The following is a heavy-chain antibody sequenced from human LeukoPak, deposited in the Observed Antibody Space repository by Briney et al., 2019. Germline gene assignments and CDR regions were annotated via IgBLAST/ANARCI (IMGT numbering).Heavy chain of an antibody. CDR2: VIPILGTA. Sequence: GASVNVSCKASGGTFSSYAISWVRQAPGQGLEWMGGVIPILGTANYAQKFQGRVKITTDESTSTAYMELSTLRSEDTAVYYGARSANYSDSSCYYDYWGQGTLVTVSS. V-gene: IGHV1-69*05. CDR3: ARSANYSDSSCYYDY. D-gene: IGHD3-22*01. J-gene: IGHJ4*02. CDR1: GGTFSSYA.